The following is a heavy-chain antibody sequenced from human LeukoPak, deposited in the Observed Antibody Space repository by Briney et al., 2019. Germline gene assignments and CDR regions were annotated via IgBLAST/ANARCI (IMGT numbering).Heavy chain of an antibody. Sequence: GGSLRLSCAASGFTFSSYWMHWVRQAPGKGLVWVSRINSDGSGTSYADSVKGRFTISRDNSKNTLYLQMNSLRAEDTAVYYCATPPTVTRNYWGQGILVTVSS. D-gene: IGHD4-17*01. V-gene: IGHV3-74*01. CDR2: INSDGSGT. CDR1: GFTFSSYW. CDR3: ATPPTVTRNY. J-gene: IGHJ4*02.